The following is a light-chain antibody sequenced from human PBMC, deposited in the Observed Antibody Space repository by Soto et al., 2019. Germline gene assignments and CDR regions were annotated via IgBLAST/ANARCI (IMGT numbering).Light chain of an antibody. V-gene: IGLV2-14*01. CDR2: EVS. CDR3: SSYTSSSNYV. Sequence: QSALTQPASVSGSPGQSITISCTGTSSDVGGYNYVSWCQQHPGKAPKLMIYEVSNRPSGVSNRFSGSKSGNTASLTISGLQAEDEADYYCSSYTSSSNYVFGTGTKVTVL. CDR1: SSDVGGYNY. J-gene: IGLJ1*01.